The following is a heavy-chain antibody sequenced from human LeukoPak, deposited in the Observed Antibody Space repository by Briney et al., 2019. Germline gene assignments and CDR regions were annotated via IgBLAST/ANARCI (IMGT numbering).Heavy chain of an antibody. CDR1: GFTFSSYA. Sequence: GGSLRLSCAASGFTFSSYAMSWVRQAPGKGLEWVSVISDSGGSTYYVDSVKGRFTISRDNSKNTLYLQMNSLRAEDTAVYYCAKYGYYDNSGYPTPVGAFDIWGQGTMVTVSS. D-gene: IGHD3-22*01. J-gene: IGHJ3*02. V-gene: IGHV3-23*01. CDR3: AKYGYYDNSGYPTPVGAFDI. CDR2: ISDSGGST.